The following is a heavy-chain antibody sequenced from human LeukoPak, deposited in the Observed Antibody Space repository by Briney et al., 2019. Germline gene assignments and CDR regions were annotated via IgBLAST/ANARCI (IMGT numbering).Heavy chain of an antibody. CDR2: ITTCTSYI. CDR1: GFTFSIYS. Sequence: GGSLRLSCAASGFTFSIYSMNWVRQAPGKGLEWVSCITTCTSYICNAEAVKGRLTISRDNAKNSLDLQMNSLRAEDTAVYYCARETRWDFDYWGQGALVSVSS. J-gene: IGHJ4*02. CDR3: ARETRWDFDY. D-gene: IGHD5-24*01. V-gene: IGHV3-21*01.